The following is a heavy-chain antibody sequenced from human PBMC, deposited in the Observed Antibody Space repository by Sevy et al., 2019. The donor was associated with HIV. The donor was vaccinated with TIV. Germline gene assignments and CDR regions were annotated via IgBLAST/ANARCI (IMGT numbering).Heavy chain of an antibody. D-gene: IGHD3-22*01. V-gene: IGHV3-48*03. CDR3: AKEGPGYNYDSSGSFDY. J-gene: IGHJ4*02. CDR1: GFTFSSYD. CDR2: ISSSGSSI. Sequence: GGSLRLSCTASGFTFSSYDMNWVRQAPGKGLEWVSKISSSGSSIYYADSVKGRFTISRDNAKNSLNLQMNSLRAEDTAVYYCAKEGPGYNYDSSGSFDYWGQGTLVTVSS.